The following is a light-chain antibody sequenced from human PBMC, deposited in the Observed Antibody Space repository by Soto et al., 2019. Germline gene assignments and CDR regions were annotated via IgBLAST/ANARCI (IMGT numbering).Light chain of an antibody. J-gene: IGKJ1*01. Sequence: DIVMTQSPLSLPVTPGEPASISCRSSQSLLHSNGYNFLDWYLQKPGQSPQLLIYLGSIRASGVPDRISGSGSGTDFTLKITRVEAEDVGVYYCMQHLQTPWTFGQGTKVEIK. CDR3: MQHLQTPWT. V-gene: IGKV2-28*01. CDR1: QSLLHSNGYNF. CDR2: LGS.